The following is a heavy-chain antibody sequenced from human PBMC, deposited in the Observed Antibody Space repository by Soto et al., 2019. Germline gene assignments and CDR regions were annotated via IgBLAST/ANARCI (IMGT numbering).Heavy chain of an antibody. V-gene: IGHV4-34*01. D-gene: IGHD1-1*01. CDR2: MSHSGGT. Sequence: QVQLQQWGAGLLKPSETLSLTCAVYGGFVSSGSYYWSWIRQPPGKGLEWIGEMSHSGGTHFNPSLKSRVTISVDTSKNQFSLKMSSVTAADTALYYCARVERGTATTVFEAFDIWGPGTMVTVSS. J-gene: IGHJ3*02. CDR1: GGFVSSGSYY. CDR3: ARVERGTATTVFEAFDI.